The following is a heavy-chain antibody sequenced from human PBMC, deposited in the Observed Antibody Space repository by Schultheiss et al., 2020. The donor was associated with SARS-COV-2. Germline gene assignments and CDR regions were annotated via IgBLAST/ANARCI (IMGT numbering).Heavy chain of an antibody. CDR2: IYHSGST. V-gene: IGHV4-30-2*01. Sequence: TLSLTCAVSGGSISSGGYSWSWIRQPPGKGLEWIGYIYHSGSTYYNPSLKSRVTISVDRSKNQFSLKLSSVTAADTAVYYCARASAAASDAFDIWGQGTMVTVSS. D-gene: IGHD6-13*01. J-gene: IGHJ3*02. CDR3: ARASAAASDAFDI. CDR1: GGSISSGGYS.